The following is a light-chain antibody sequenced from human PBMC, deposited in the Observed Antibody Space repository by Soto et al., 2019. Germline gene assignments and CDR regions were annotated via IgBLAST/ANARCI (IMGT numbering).Light chain of an antibody. CDR1: NSNIGADYA. J-gene: IGLJ1*01. CDR2: VNT. CDR3: QSYDSSLISLI. Sequence: QSVLTQPPSVSGAPGQRVTISCTGSNSNIGADYAISWYRQFPGTAPKLLIYVNTNRPSGVPDRFSCSKSGSSASLAITGLQVEDEADYYCQSYDSSLISLIFGPGTKVTVL. V-gene: IGLV1-40*01.